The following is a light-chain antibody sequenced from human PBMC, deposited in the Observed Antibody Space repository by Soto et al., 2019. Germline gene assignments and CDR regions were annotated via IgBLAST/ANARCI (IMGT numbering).Light chain of an antibody. J-gene: IGKJ1*01. CDR1: HSISSY. CDR3: QQYGSSGT. V-gene: IGKV3-20*01. Sequence: EVVLTQSPDTLSLPPGERATLSCRASHSISSYLAWYQQKPGQAPRLLIYDASSRATGIPARFSGSGSGTDFTLTISRLEPEDFAVYYCQQYGSSGTFGQGTKVDI. CDR2: DAS.